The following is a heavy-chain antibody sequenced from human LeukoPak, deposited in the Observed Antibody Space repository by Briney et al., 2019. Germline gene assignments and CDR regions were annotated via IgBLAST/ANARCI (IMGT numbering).Heavy chain of an antibody. CDR2: IYYSGST. Sequence: SETLSLTCTVSGGSISSSSYYWGWIRQPPGKGLEWIGSIYYSGSTYYNPSLKSRVTISVDTSKNQFSLKPSSVTAADTAVYYCARRDDSSGYYQGVRAFDIWGQGTMVTVSS. CDR3: ARRDDSSGYYQGVRAFDI. CDR1: GGSISSSSYY. J-gene: IGHJ3*02. D-gene: IGHD3-22*01. V-gene: IGHV4-39*01.